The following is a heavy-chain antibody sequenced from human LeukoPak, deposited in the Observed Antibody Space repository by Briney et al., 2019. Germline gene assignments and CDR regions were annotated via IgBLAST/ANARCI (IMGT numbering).Heavy chain of an antibody. CDR1: GFTSSSYW. CDR2: INSDGSST. J-gene: IGHJ3*02. CDR3: ARDTPLANCGGDCYSDAFDI. V-gene: IGHV3-74*01. D-gene: IGHD2-21*02. Sequence: GGSLRLSCAASGFTSSSYWMHWVRQAPGKGLVWVSRINSDGSSTTYADSVKSRFTISRDNAKNTLYLQMNSLTAEDTAVYYCARDTPLANCGGDCYSDAFDIWGQGTMVTVSS.